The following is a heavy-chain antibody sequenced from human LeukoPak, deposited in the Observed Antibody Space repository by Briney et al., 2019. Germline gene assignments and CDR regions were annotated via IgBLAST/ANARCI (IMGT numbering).Heavy chain of an antibody. Sequence: PGGSLRLSCAASGFTFSSFGMNWVRQAPGKGLEWVSYISDSSSITYYADSVKGRSTISRDNAKNSLSLQLNSLRDEDTAVYFCAKVIRGGYGMDVWGQGTTVTVSS. D-gene: IGHD3-10*01. CDR1: GFTFSSFG. J-gene: IGHJ6*02. CDR2: ISDSSSIT. CDR3: AKVIRGGYGMDV. V-gene: IGHV3-48*02.